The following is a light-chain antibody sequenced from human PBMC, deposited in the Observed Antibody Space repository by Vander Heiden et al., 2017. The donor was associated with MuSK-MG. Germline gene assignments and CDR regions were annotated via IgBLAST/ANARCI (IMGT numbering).Light chain of an antibody. CDR2: QDS. CDR1: KLGDKY. V-gene: IGLV3-1*01. J-gene: IGLJ2*01. Sequence: SYELTQPPSVSVSPGQTASITCSGDKLGDKYACWYQQKPGQSLVLVIYQDSKRPSGIPERFSGSNSATTATLTISGTQAVDDSYYYSQEWNSSKWVFGGGTKLTV. CDR3: QEWNSSKWV.